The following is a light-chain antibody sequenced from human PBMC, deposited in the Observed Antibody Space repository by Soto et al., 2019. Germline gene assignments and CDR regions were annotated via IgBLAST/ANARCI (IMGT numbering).Light chain of an antibody. V-gene: IGKV1-5*01. CDR3: QQYNSYSYT. CDR1: QSISSW. J-gene: IGKJ2*01. Sequence: DIQMTQSPSTLSASVGDRVTITCRASQSISSWLAWYQQKPGKAPKLLIYDASSLESGVPSRFSGSGSGTEFTLTISILQPDDFATYYCQQYNSYSYTFGHGTKLEIK. CDR2: DAS.